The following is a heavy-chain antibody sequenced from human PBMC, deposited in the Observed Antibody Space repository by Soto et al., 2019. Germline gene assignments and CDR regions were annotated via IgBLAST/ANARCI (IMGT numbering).Heavy chain of an antibody. D-gene: IGHD2-8*01. Sequence: PSETLSLTCAVYGGSFSGYYWSWIRQPPGKGLEWIGEINHSGSTNYNPSLKSRVTISVDTSKNQFSLKLSSVTAADTAVYYCARVPTVYAPVYGMDVWGQGTTVTVYS. CDR3: ARVPTVYAPVYGMDV. V-gene: IGHV4-34*01. CDR1: GGSFSGYY. CDR2: INHSGST. J-gene: IGHJ6*02.